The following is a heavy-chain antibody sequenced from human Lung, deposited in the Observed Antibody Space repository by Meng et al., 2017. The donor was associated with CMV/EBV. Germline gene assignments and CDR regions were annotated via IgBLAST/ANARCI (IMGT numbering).Heavy chain of an antibody. J-gene: IGHJ4*02. CDR1: GFTFSSYA. D-gene: IGHD2-2*01. V-gene: IGHV3-30-3*01. CDR2: ISYDGSNK. CDR3: ERGYCSSTSCYWGYYFDY. Sequence: GGSXRLSCTASGFTFSSYAMHWVRQAPGKGLEWVAVISYDGSNKYYADSVKGRFNIARDNFKNTLYLQMNSLRAEDTAVYYCERGYCSSTSCYWGYYFDYWXQGTLVTVSS.